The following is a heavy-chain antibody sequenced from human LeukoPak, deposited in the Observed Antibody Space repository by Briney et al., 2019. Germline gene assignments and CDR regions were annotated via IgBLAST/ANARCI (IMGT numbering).Heavy chain of an antibody. CDR2: ISSSGNTI. J-gene: IGHJ4*02. CDR1: GFTFSDYF. CDR3: GYSGTLNFDY. V-gene: IGHV3-11*04. Sequence: GGSLRLSCAASGFTFSDYFMSWIRQAPGKGLEWLSYISSSGNTICYADSVKGRFTISRDNAKNLLYLQLNSLRAEDTAVYYCGYSGTLNFDYWGQGTLVTVSS. D-gene: IGHD1-26*01.